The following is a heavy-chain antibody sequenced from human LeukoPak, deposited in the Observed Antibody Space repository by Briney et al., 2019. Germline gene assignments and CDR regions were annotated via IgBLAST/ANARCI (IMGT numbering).Heavy chain of an antibody. CDR1: GFTFSSYW. CDR2: INSDGSST. V-gene: IGHV3-74*01. D-gene: IGHD3-22*01. Sequence: PGGSLRLSCAASGFTFSSYWMHWVRQAPGKGLVWVSRINSDGSSTSYADSVKGRFTISRDNAKNTVSLQMTSLRAEDTGVYYCARAPSEIGGYYPEYFRHWGQGTLVIVSS. J-gene: IGHJ1*01. CDR3: ARAPSEIGGYYPEYFRH.